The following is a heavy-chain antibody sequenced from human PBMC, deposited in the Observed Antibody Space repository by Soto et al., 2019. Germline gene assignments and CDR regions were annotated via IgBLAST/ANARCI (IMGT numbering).Heavy chain of an antibody. CDR1: GDSISSVGFY. Sequence: PSQPLSLTSTVAGDSISSVGFYWTWIRQHPGKGLEWIGYIYYSGSTYYNPSLKSRVTISVDTSKNQFSLKLSSVTAADTAVYYCAREPSNWGQGTLVTVSS. V-gene: IGHV4-31*03. J-gene: IGHJ4*02. CDR3: AREPSN. D-gene: IGHD6-6*01. CDR2: IYYSGST.